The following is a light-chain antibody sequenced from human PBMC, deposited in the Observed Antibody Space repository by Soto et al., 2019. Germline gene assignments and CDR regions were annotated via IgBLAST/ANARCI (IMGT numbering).Light chain of an antibody. CDR3: QQYNNWPPDRT. V-gene: IGKV3-15*01. Sequence: EMVMTQSPATLSVSPGERATLSCRASQSVSSNLAWYQQKPGQAPRLLIYGASTRSTGIPARFSGSGSGTAFTLTISSPQSEDFAIYFCQQYNNWPPDRTFGQGTKVEIK. CDR1: QSVSSN. J-gene: IGKJ1*01. CDR2: GAS.